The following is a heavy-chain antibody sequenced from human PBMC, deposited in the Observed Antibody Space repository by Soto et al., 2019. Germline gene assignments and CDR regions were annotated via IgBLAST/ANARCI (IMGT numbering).Heavy chain of an antibody. V-gene: IGHV3-23*01. CDR3: AKDRKLGDLSYFDY. Sequence: EAQLLESGGGLVQPGGSLRLSCAASGFTFSSYAMSWVRQAPGKGLEWVSGIRGSGGSTYYADSLRGRFTISRDNSKNTLYLQMNSLRAEDTAVYYCAKDRKLGDLSYFDYWGQGTLVTVSS. D-gene: IGHD3-16*02. J-gene: IGHJ4*02. CDR2: IRGSGGST. CDR1: GFTFSSYA.